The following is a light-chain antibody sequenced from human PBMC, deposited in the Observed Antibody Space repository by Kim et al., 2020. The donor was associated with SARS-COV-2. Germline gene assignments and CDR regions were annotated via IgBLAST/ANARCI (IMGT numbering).Light chain of an antibody. J-gene: IGKJ1*01. CDR3: QQYGSSLRT. V-gene: IGKV3-20*01. CDR1: QSVSSHY. Sequence: EIVLTQSPGTLSLSPGERATLSCRAGQSVSSHYLAWYQQKPGQAPRLLIYGASSRATGIPDRFGGSGSGTDFTLTISRLEPEDFAVYYCQQYGSSLRTFGQGTKVDIK. CDR2: GAS.